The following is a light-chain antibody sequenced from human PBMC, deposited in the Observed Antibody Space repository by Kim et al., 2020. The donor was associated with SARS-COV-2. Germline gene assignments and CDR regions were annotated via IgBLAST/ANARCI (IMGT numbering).Light chain of an antibody. V-gene: IGKV2-30*01. CDR1: RILVNRNRNSY. Sequence: GSISCSCRRILVNRNRNSYLNGFQQKPGQSPTRLSYKVSNRDSGVQGRFSGSGSGTDFTLKISRVEAEDVGVYYYCMQGKQWPYTFGQATKLEI. CDR2: KVS. J-gene: IGKJ2*01. CDR3: MQGKQWPYT.